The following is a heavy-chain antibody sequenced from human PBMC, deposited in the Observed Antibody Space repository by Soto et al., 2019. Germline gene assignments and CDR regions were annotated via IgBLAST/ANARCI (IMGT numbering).Heavy chain of an antibody. V-gene: IGHV4-4*07. CDR1: GASISDYY. D-gene: IGHD6-13*01. CDR2: IYASGNT. CDR3: ARESRSALGTVEH. J-gene: IGHJ4*02. Sequence: QVQLQESGPGLVKPSETLSLTCTVSGASISDYYWSWIRQPAGKGRECIGRIYASGNTNYNPSLKSRVTMSVDTSKKQFSLTLTSVTAAVTAVYYCARESRSALGTVEHWGRGTLVTVSS.